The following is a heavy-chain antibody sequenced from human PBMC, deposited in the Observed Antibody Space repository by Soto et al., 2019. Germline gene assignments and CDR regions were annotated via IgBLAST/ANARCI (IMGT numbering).Heavy chain of an antibody. D-gene: IGHD2-21*02. Sequence: GGSLRLSCAASGFTFSSYAMHWVRQAPGKGLEWVAVISYDGSNKYYADSVKGRFTISRDNSKNTLYLQMNSLRAEDTAVYYCASAYCGGDCYPTDPYYYYGMDVWGQGTTVTVSS. CDR1: GFTFSSYA. CDR2: ISYDGSNK. CDR3: ASAYCGGDCYPTDPYYYYGMDV. J-gene: IGHJ6*02. V-gene: IGHV3-30-3*01.